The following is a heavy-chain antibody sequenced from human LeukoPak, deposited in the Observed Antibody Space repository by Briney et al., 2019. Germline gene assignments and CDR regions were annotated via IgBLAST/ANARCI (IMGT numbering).Heavy chain of an antibody. CDR2: ISSDGNVK. Sequence: GTSLRLSCVGSGFTFTDYAIHWLRQAPGKGMESVAFISSDGNVKFYVDSVKGRSTISRGNFRNTVSLEMTTLRPEDTAVYYCVRDLTYGARFDYWGQGTPVTVSS. CDR1: GFTFTDYA. V-gene: IGHV3-30*04. D-gene: IGHD3-9*01. J-gene: IGHJ4*02. CDR3: VRDLTYGARFDY.